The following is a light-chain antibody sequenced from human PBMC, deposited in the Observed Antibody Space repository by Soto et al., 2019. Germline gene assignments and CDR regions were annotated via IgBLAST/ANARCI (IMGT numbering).Light chain of an antibody. CDR1: QSISSW. J-gene: IGKJ1*01. CDR3: QQYISYPWM. CDR2: KAS. V-gene: IGKV1-5*03. Sequence: DIQMTQSPSTLSASVGDRVTITCRASQSISSWLAWYQQKPGKAPKLLIYKASSLESGVPSRFSGSGSGTEFTLTISSLLLYVFATYYCQQYISYPWMFGPGIKMDI.